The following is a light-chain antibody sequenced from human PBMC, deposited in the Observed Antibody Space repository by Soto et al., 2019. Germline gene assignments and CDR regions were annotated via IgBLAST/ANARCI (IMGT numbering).Light chain of an antibody. V-gene: IGLV2-8*01. CDR3: TSYADSNIGV. CDR1: SGEVGAYNY. CDR2: EVN. J-gene: IGLJ3*02. Sequence: QSALTQPPSVSGSPGQSVTISCACTSGEVGAYNYVSWYQQYPGKAPKLMIYEVNKQPSGVPDRFSGSQSGKTASLTVSGLQPEDEADYHCTSYADSNIGVFGGGTKVTVL.